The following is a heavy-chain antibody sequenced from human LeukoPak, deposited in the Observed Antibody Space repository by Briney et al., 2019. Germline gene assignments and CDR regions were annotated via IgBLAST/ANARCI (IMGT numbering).Heavy chain of an antibody. D-gene: IGHD3-16*01. CDR3: ARVGQWAWGSDSDWFDP. CDR1: GGSVSSGSYY. J-gene: IGHJ5*02. CDR2: IYYSGST. V-gene: IGHV4-61*01. Sequence: SETLSLTCTVSGGSVSSGSYYWSWIRQPPGKGLEWIGYIYYSGSTNYNPSLKSRVTISVDTSKNQFSLKLSSVTAADTAVYYCARVGQWAWGSDSDWFDPWGQGTLVTVSS.